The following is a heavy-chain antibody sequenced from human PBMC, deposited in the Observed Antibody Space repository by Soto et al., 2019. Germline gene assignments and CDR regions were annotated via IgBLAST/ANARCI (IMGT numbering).Heavy chain of an antibody. CDR2: IIVSHDRQ. V-gene: IGHV1-3*01. CDR1: GYTFTAHS. CDR3: AREPEDGVPGDY. D-gene: IGHD2-8*01. J-gene: IGHJ4*02. Sequence: VQLVQSGTEVKEPGASVRVSCKASGYTFTAHSLHWARQAPGQGLEWMGWIIVSHDRQRYAPQFHGRLTFETDRIGTTAYMHLARLTPEDTAVYFRAREPEDGVPGDYWGQGTPVVVSS.